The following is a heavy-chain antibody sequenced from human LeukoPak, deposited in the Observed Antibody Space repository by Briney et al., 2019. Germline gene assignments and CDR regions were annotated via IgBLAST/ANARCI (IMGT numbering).Heavy chain of an antibody. CDR1: GYTFTSYA. D-gene: IGHD1-26*01. CDR2: INAGNGNT. V-gene: IGHV1-3*03. Sequence: ASVKVSCKASGYTFTSYAMHWVRQSPGQRLEWMGWINAGNGNTKYSQELQGRVTITRDTSASTAYMELSSLRSEDVAVYYCARDHYSGSGDFDYWGQGTLVTVSS. CDR3: ARDHYSGSGDFDY. J-gene: IGHJ4*02.